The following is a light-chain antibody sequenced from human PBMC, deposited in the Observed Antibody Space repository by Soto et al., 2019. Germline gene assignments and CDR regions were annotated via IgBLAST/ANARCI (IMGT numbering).Light chain of an antibody. CDR1: SSDVGSYNL. J-gene: IGLJ2*01. Sequence: QSALTQPASVSGSPGQSITISCTGTSSDVGSYNLVSWYRQHPGKAPKLVIYEGSKRPSGVSNRFSGSKSGNTASLTISGLQAEDEADYYCCSYAGSVVFGGGTKLNVL. CDR2: EGS. V-gene: IGLV2-23*01. CDR3: CSYAGSVV.